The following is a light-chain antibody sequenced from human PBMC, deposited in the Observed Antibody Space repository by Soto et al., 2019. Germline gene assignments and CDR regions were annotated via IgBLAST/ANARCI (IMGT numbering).Light chain of an antibody. CDR1: QTISSW. V-gene: IGKV1-5*03. CDR2: KAS. Sequence: DIQLTQNPSTLSGSVGDRVTITCRASQTISSWLAWYQQKPGKAPKLLIYKASTLKSGVPSRFSGSGSGTEFTLTISSLQPDDFATYYCQHYNSYSEALGQGTKVDIK. J-gene: IGKJ1*01. CDR3: QHYNSYSEA.